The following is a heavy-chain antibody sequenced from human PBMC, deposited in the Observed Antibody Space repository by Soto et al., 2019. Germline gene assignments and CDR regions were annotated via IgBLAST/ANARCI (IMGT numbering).Heavy chain of an antibody. J-gene: IGHJ4*02. V-gene: IGHV3-64*01. Sequence: EVQLVESGGGLVQPGGSLRLSCAASGFTFSSYAMHWVRQAPGKGLEYVSAISNNGGSTYYANSVKGRFTISRDNSKNTLYLQMGSLGAEDMAVYYGARDGLVGGGICFDYWGQGALVTVSS. D-gene: IGHD2-15*01. CDR2: ISNNGGST. CDR1: GFTFSSYA. CDR3: ARDGLVGGGICFDY.